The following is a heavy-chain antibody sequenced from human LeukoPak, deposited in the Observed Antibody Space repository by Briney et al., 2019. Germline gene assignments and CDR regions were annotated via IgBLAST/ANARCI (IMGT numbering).Heavy chain of an antibody. CDR3: ARRSSSWFRGAFDI. CDR1: GDSISSSSYH. D-gene: IGHD6-13*01. Sequence: SETLSLTCTVSGDSISSSSYHWGWIRQPPGKGLEWIGSIYYSGSTYYNPSLKSRVTISVDTSKNQFSLKLSSVTAADTAVYYCARRSSSWFRGAFDIWGQGTMVTVSS. V-gene: IGHV4-39*07. CDR2: IYYSGST. J-gene: IGHJ3*02.